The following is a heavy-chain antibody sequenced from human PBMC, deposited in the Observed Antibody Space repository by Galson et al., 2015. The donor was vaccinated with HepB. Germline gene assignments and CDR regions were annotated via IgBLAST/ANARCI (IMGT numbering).Heavy chain of an antibody. CDR1: GFTFSSYA. CDR3: ARGVSGPFDY. CDR2: IYYSGST. D-gene: IGHD2-15*01. Sequence: LRLSCAASGFTFSSYAMTWVRQAPGKGLEWIGYIYYSGSTYYNPSLKSRVTISVDTSKNQFSLKLSSVTAADTAVYYCARGVSGPFDYWGQGTLVTVSS. J-gene: IGHJ4*02. V-gene: IGHV4-30-4*07.